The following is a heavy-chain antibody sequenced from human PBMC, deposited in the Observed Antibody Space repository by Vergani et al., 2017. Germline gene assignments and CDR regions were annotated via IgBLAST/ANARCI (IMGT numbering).Heavy chain of an antibody. CDR2: VSTGTKSQ. V-gene: IGHV3-48*01. CDR3: AREYSSTSGRAFDF. D-gene: IGHD2-2*01. Sequence: VQLVESGGGVVQPARSLRLSCAASGFDFSSYIMNWVRQAPGKGLEWVSFVSTGTKSQSYAESVKGRFTISRDSAKNSLYLQMDSLRAEDTAVYYCAREYSSTSGRAFDFWGQGTKVTVSS. J-gene: IGHJ3*01. CDR1: GFDFSSYI.